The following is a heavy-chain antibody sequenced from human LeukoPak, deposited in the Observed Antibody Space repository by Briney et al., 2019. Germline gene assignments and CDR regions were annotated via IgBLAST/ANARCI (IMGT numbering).Heavy chain of an antibody. CDR2: IYSGGST. CDR3: AREDGSVWPPADY. V-gene: IGHV3-53*01. Sequence: GGSLRLSCAASGFTVSSNYMSWVHQAPGKGLEWVSVIYSGGSTYYADSVKGRFTISRDNSKNTLYLQMNSLRAEDTAVYYCAREDGSVWPPADYWGRGTLVTVSS. J-gene: IGHJ4*02. CDR1: GFTVSSNY. D-gene: IGHD6-19*01.